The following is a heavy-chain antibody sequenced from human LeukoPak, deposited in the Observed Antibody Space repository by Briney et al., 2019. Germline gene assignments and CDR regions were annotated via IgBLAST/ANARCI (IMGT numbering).Heavy chain of an antibody. Sequence: PSESLSLTCTVSGGSISSYYWSWVRQPPGKGLEWIGYIDYSGSTNYNPSLKSRVTISVDTSKNQFSLKLSSVTAADTAVYYCASDGYCSGGSCPWGQGTLDTVSS. CDR1: GGSISSYY. D-gene: IGHD2-15*01. J-gene: IGHJ5*02. V-gene: IGHV4-59*01. CDR2: IDYSGST. CDR3: ASDGYCSGGSCP.